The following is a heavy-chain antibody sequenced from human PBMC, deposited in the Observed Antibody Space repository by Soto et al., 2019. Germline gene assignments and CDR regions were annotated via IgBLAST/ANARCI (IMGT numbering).Heavy chain of an antibody. Sequence: NPSETLSLTCAVSGYSISTGFNWAWIRQPPGKGLEWIGSIYHSGSTYYNLSLKSRVTISSDASKNQISLKLSPVTAADTALYYCARDWGTDFYQLDSWGQGTLVTVSS. D-gene: IGHD2-2*01. J-gene: IGHJ4*02. CDR3: ARDWGTDFYQLDS. CDR1: GYSISTGFN. V-gene: IGHV4-38-2*02. CDR2: IYHSGST.